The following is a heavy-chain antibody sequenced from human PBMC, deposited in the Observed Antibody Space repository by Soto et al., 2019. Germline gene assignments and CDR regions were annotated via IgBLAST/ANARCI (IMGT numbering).Heavy chain of an antibody. CDR2: ISYDGSNK. D-gene: IGHD6-6*01. Sequence: LSLSCAASGFTFSSYGMHWVRQAPGKGLEWVAVISYDGSNKYYADSVKGRFTISRDNSKNTLYLQMNSLRAEDTAVYYCAKVSRIAARPGHFDYWGQGTLVTVSS. V-gene: IGHV3-30*18. CDR3: AKVSRIAARPGHFDY. CDR1: GFTFSSYG. J-gene: IGHJ4*02.